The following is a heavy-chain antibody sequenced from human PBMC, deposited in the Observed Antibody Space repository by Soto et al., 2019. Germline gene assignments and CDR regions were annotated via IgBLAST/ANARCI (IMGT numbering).Heavy chain of an antibody. CDR1: GYTFANYA. CDR2: ISARDGYT. Sequence: QVQLVQSGAEVKKPGASVKVSCRASGYTFANYAMQWVRQAPGQSLEWMGWISARDGYTTYSQKFQGRDTISRDTSASTAYMEQSSLRAEDTAVYYCAMGEDSSSWRDAFDTWGQGTMFTVSS. J-gene: IGHJ3*02. CDR3: AMGEDSSSWRDAFDT. D-gene: IGHD6-13*01. V-gene: IGHV1-3*01.